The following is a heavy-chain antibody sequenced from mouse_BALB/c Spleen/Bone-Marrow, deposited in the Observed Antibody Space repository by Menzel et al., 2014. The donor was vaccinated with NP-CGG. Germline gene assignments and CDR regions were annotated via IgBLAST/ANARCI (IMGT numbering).Heavy chain of an antibody. J-gene: IGHJ2*01. CDR3: ARESIYYYGSTLDY. CDR2: ISTYYGDA. D-gene: IGHD1-1*01. V-gene: IGHV1S137*01. Sequence: CGAELVRPGVSVKISCKGSGYTFTDYAMHWVKQSHAKSLEWIGVISTYYGDASYNQKFKGKATMTVDKSSSTAYMELARLTSEDSAIYYCARESIYYYGSTLDYWGQGTTLTVSS. CDR1: GYTFTDYA.